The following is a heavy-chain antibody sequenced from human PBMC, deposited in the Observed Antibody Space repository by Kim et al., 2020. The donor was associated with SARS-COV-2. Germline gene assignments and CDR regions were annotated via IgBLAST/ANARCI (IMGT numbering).Heavy chain of an antibody. V-gene: IGHV1-3*01. J-gene: IGHJ6*03. CDR1: GYTFTSYA. D-gene: IGHD2-2*02. CDR2: INAGNGNT. Sequence: ASVKVSCKASGYTFTSYAMHWVRQAPGQRLEWMGWINAGNGNTKYSQKFQGRVTITRDTSASTAYMELSSLRSEDTAVYYCARDRAPDCSSTSCYTWELLSAAYYYYYYMDGWGKGTTVTVSS. CDR3: ARDRAPDCSSTSCYTWELLSAAYYYYYYMDG.